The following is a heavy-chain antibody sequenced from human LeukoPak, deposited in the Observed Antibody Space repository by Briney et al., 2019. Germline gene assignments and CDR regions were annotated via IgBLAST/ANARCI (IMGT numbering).Heavy chain of an antibody. Sequence: PSETRSLTCAVYGGSFSGYYWSWIRQPPEKGVEWIGEINHSGSTNYNPSLKSRVTISVDTSKNQFSLKLSSVTAADTAVYYCADGSGSSWGPGTLVTVSS. CDR3: ADGSGSS. D-gene: IGHD3-10*01. V-gene: IGHV4-34*01. J-gene: IGHJ4*02. CDR2: INHSGST. CDR1: GGSFSGYY.